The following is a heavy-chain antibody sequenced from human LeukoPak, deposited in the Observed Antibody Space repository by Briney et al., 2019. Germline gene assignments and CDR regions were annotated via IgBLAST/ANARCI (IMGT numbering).Heavy chain of an antibody. CDR2: ISSSSSYI. CDR1: GFTFSSYS. Sequence: GGSLRLSCAASGFTFSSYSMNWVRQAPGKGLDWVSSISSSSSYIYYADSVKGRFTISRDNAKNSLYLQMNSLRAEDTAVYYCARGSLTSSIAARTIYFDYWGQGTLVTVSS. J-gene: IGHJ4*02. CDR3: ARGSLTSSIAARTIYFDY. D-gene: IGHD6-6*01. V-gene: IGHV3-21*01.